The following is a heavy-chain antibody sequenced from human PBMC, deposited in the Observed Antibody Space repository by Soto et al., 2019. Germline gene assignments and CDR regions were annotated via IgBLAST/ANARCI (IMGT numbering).Heavy chain of an antibody. CDR2: MYYSGST. D-gene: IGHD2-21*02. V-gene: IGHV4-39*01. J-gene: IGHJ4*02. CDR3: ARLSYGGNSNLFDY. CDR1: GGSISGSSYY. Sequence: SETLSLTCTVSGGSISGSSYYWGWIRQPPGKGLEWLASMYYSGSTYYNPSLKSRVTISVDTSKNQFSLKLSSVTAADTAVYYCARLSYGGNSNLFDYWGQGTLVTVSS.